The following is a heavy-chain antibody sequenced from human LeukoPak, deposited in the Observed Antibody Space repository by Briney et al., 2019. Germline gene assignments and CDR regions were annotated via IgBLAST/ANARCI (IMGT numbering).Heavy chain of an antibody. CDR1: GFTFSGSA. D-gene: IGHD4-17*01. CDR3: TTQLITVPGGY. V-gene: IGHV3-73*01. Sequence: GGSLRLSCAASGFTFSGSAMHWVRQASGKGLEWVGRIRSKTNNYATAYAASVKGRFTISRDDSKNTAYLQINSLKTEDTAVYYCTTQLITVPGGYWGQGTLVTVSP. J-gene: IGHJ4*02. CDR2: IRSKTNNYAT.